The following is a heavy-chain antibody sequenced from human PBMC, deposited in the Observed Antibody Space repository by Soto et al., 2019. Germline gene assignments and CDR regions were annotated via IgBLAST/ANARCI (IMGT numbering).Heavy chain of an antibody. CDR3: ARVGTDPHGATVNTAGADAFDI. CDR1: GGSISSGDYY. J-gene: IGHJ3*02. Sequence: QVQLQESGPGLVKPSQTLSLTCTVSGGSISSGDYYWSWIRQPPGKGLEWIGYIYYSGYTSYNPYLKSRVTISVDTSKNQFSLQLSSVTAADTAVYYCARVGTDPHGATVNTAGADAFDIWGQGTMVTVSS. V-gene: IGHV4-30-4*01. CDR2: IYYSGYT. D-gene: IGHD4-17*01.